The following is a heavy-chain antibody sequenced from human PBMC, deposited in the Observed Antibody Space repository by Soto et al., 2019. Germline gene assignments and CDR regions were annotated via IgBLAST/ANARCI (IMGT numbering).Heavy chain of an antibody. CDR1: GFTFSSYA. J-gene: IGHJ4*02. CDR3: ARDLTFEYFDY. CDR2: ISYDGSNK. V-gene: IGHV3-30-3*01. D-gene: IGHD3-9*01. Sequence: QVQLVESGGGVVQPGRSLRLSCAASGFTFSSYAMHWVRQAPGKGLEWVAVISYDGSNKYYADSVEGRFTISRDNSKNTLYLQMNRLRAEDTAVYYCARDLTFEYFDYWGQGTLVTVSS.